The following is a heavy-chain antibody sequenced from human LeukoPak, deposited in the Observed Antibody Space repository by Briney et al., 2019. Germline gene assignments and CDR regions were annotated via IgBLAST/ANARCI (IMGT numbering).Heavy chain of an antibody. Sequence: GGSLRLSCAASGFTFSSYWMSWVRQAPGKGLEWVANIKQDGSEKYYVDSVKGRFTISRDNAKHSLYLQMNSLRAEDTAVYYCARDQYYDSSGYALDIWGQGTMVTVSS. D-gene: IGHD3-22*01. CDR3: ARDQYYDSSGYALDI. CDR1: GFTFSSYW. CDR2: IKQDGSEK. V-gene: IGHV3-7*01. J-gene: IGHJ3*02.